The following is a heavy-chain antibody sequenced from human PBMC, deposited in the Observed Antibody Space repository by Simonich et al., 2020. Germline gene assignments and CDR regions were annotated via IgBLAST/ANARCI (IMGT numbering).Heavy chain of an antibody. J-gene: IGHJ4*02. CDR1: GYTFTSYG. V-gene: IGHV1-18*01. CDR3: ARASRGTWWYYYFDY. D-gene: IGHD2-15*01. CDR2: IRAYNGNT. Sequence: QVQLVQSGAEVKKTGASVKVSCKASGYTFTSYGMSWGGQAPGQGLEWMGWIRAYNGNTNYAQKRQGRVTMTTDTSTSTAYMELRSLRSDDTAVYYCARASRGTWWYYYFDYWGQGTLVTVSS.